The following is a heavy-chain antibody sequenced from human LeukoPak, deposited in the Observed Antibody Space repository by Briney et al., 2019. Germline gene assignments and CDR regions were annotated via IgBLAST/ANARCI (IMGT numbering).Heavy chain of an antibody. CDR3: ARLSAAVHLGAFDL. Sequence: SETLSLTCAVSGVSISPYYWAWIRQPPGKGLEWIGYIHASGSNNQYPSLKSRVTISVDKSKNHFSLRLTSVTAADTAVYYCARLSAAVHLGAFDLWGQGTMVTVSS. CDR2: IHASGSN. CDR1: GVSISPYY. V-gene: IGHV4-4*09. J-gene: IGHJ3*01. D-gene: IGHD3-3*01.